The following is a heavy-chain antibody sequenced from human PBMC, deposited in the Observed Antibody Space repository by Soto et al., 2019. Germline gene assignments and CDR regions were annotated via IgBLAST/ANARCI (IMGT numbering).Heavy chain of an antibody. CDR2: ISSGSSYI. CDR1: GFIFTGYN. D-gene: IGHD6-13*01. V-gene: IGHV3-21*01. J-gene: IGHJ4*02. CDR3: ARRRAAAGTLTFDY. Sequence: GGSLRLSCAASGFIFTGYNMNWVRQAPGKGLEWVSSISSGSSYIYYADSVKGRFTISRDNAKNSLYLQMNTLRAEDTALYYCARRRAAAGTLTFDYWGQGTRVTVSS.